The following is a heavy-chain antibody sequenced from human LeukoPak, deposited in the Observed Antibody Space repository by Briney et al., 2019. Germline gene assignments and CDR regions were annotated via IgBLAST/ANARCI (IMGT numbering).Heavy chain of an antibody. Sequence: GGSLRLSCAASGFTFSSHWMRWVRQAAGEGREWVANITQDGSEKYYVDSVKGRVTITRDNAKNSLYLQMNSLRAEETAVYYCARDKAAAGLVPFDYWGQGTLVTVSS. J-gene: IGHJ4*02. CDR3: ARDKAAAGLVPFDY. D-gene: IGHD6-13*01. V-gene: IGHV3-7*01. CDR1: GFTFSSHW. CDR2: ITQDGSEK.